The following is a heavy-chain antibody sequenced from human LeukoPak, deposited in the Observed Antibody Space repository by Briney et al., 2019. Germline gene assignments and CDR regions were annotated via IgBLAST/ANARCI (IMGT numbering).Heavy chain of an antibody. V-gene: IGHV1-3*01. Sequence: ASVKVSFKASGYTFTSYAMHWVRQAPGQRPEWMGWINAGNGNTKYFQKFQGRVTFTRDTSASTAYMELSSLRSEDTAVYYCAATDLGDYWGQGTLVTVSS. J-gene: IGHJ4*02. D-gene: IGHD4-17*01. CDR3: AATDLGDY. CDR2: INAGNGNT. CDR1: GYTFTSYA.